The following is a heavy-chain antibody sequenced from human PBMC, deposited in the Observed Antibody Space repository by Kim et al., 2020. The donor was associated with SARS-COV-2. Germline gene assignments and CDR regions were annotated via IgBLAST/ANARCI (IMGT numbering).Heavy chain of an antibody. V-gene: IGHV3-53*01. CDR1: GFTVSSNY. D-gene: IGHD3-16*02. CDR2: IYSGGST. CDR3: ARAFYDYVWGSYRYEGSRVYYLDY. J-gene: IGHJ4*02. Sequence: GGSLRLSCAASGFTVSSNYMSWVRQAPGKGLEWVSVIYSGGSTYYADSVKGRFTISRDNSKNTLYLKMNSLRAEDTAVYYCARAFYDYVWGSYRYEGSRVYYLDYWGQGTLVTVSS.